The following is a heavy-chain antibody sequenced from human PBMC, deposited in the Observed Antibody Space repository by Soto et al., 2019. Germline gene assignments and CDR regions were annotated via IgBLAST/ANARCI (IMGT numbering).Heavy chain of an antibody. CDR1: GFTFSSYA. V-gene: IGHV3-23*01. Sequence: DVQLLESGGGLVQPEGSLRLSCAASGFTFSSYAMGWVRQGPGEGLEWVAVVSIGGSTHYADSVRGRFTISRDNSKNTLSLQMNSLTAEGTAVYFCAKRRGAGGHFDYWGQGALVTVSS. CDR2: VSIGGST. J-gene: IGHJ4*02. D-gene: IGHD2-15*01. CDR3: AKRRGAGGHFDY.